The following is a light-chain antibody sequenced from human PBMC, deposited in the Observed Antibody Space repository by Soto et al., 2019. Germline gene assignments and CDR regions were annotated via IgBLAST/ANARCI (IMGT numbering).Light chain of an antibody. CDR2: GAS. Sequence: EIVMTQSPATLSVSPGERATLSCRASQSVSSNLAWYQQTPGQPPRLLIYGASTRATGIPARFSGSGSGTEFTLTISSLQSEDFAVYYCQQYSTWPWTFGQGTKVEIK. J-gene: IGKJ1*01. V-gene: IGKV3-15*01. CDR1: QSVSSN. CDR3: QQYSTWPWT.